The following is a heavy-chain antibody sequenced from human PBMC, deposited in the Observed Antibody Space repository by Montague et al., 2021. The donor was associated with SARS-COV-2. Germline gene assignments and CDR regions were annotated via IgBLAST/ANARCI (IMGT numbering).Heavy chain of an antibody. CDR2: IYYSGST. CDR3: ARAAGYNWNYGYNWFDP. V-gene: IGHV4-59*01. J-gene: IGHJ5*02. Sequence: SETLSPTCTVSGGSISSYYWSWIRQPPGKGLEWIGYIYYSGSTNYNPSLKSRVTISVDTSKNQFSLKLSSVTAADTAVYYCARAAGYNWNYGYNWFDPWGQGTLVTVSS. D-gene: IGHD1-7*01. CDR1: GGSISSYY.